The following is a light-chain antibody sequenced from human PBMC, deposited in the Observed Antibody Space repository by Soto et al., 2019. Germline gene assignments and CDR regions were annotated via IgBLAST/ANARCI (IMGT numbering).Light chain of an antibody. J-gene: IGKJ5*01. Sequence: DLQLTQSPSFLSASVGDRVTITCRASQGISSYLAWYQQKPGKAPKLLIYAASTLQSGVPSRFSGSGSGTEFTLTISSLQPEDFATYYCQHLNSYLITFGQGTRLEIK. CDR1: QGISSY. CDR3: QHLNSYLIT. V-gene: IGKV1-9*01. CDR2: AAS.